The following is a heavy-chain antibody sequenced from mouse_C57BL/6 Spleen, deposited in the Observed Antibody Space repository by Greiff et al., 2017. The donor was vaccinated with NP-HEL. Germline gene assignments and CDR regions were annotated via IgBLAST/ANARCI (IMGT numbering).Heavy chain of an antibody. CDR2: INYDGSST. CDR3: ARYDGFLYYYAMDY. D-gene: IGHD2-3*01. CDR1: GFTFSDYY. Sequence: EVMLVESEGGLVQPGSSMKLSCTASGFTFSDYYMAWVRQVPEKGLEWVANINYDGSSTYYLDSLKSRFIISRDNAKNILYLQMSSLKSEDTATYYFARYDGFLYYYAMDYWGQGTSVTVSS. V-gene: IGHV5-16*01. J-gene: IGHJ4*01.